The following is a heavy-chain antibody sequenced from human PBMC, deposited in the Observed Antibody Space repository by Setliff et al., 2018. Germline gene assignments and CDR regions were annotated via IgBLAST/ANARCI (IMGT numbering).Heavy chain of an antibody. D-gene: IGHD6-25*01. J-gene: IGHJ4*02. CDR1: GSSFSSYS. CDR2: KYYSGGT. V-gene: IGHV4-59*08. Sequence: SETLSLTCTVSGSSFSSYSWSWIRQPPGKGLEWIGYKYYSGGTNYNPSLKSRVTISVDMTENQFSLILRSVVAADTAVYYCARGVSGVSWTPRYWGRGTLVTVSS. CDR3: ARGVSGVSWTPRY.